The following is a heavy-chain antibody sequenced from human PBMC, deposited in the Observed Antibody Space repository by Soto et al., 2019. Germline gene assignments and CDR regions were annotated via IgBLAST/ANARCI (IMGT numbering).Heavy chain of an antibody. CDR1: GFTFSSYA. CDR3: AKGVSIAVVGGSYYYYYGMDV. J-gene: IGHJ6*02. D-gene: IGHD6-19*01. V-gene: IGHV3-23*01. Sequence: GGSLRLSCAASGFTFSSYAMSWVRQAPGKGLEWVSAISGSGGSTYYADSVKGRFTISRDNSKNTLYLQMNSLRAEDTAVYYCAKGVSIAVVGGSYYYYYGMDVWGQGTTVTVSS. CDR2: ISGSGGST.